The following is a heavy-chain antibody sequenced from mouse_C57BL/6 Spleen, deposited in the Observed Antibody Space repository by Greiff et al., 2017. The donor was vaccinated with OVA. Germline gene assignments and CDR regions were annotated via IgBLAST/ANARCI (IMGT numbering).Heavy chain of an antibody. Sequence: QVQLQQSGPELVKPGASVKISCKASGYAFSSSWMNWVKQRPGKGLEWIGRIYPGDGDTNYNGKFKGKATLTADKSSSTAYMQLSSLTSEDSAVYFCVLLLNDAMDYWGQGTSVTVSS. CDR1: GYAFSSSW. CDR3: VLLLNDAMDY. J-gene: IGHJ4*01. V-gene: IGHV1-82*01. D-gene: IGHD1-1*01. CDR2: IYPGDGDT.